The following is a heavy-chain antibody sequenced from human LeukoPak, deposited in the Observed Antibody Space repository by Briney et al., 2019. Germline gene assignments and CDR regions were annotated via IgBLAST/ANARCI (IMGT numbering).Heavy chain of an antibody. Sequence: PGGSLRLSCAASGFTFSSYSMNWVRQAPGKGLEWVSSISSSSTFIYYADSLKGRFTISRDNARNTLYLQMNSLTAEDTAVYYCANTLHTYCDGDCLGYWGQGTLVTVSS. J-gene: IGHJ4*02. V-gene: IGHV3-21*01. CDR1: GFTFSSYS. CDR3: ANTLHTYCDGDCLGY. CDR2: ISSSSTFI. D-gene: IGHD2-21*02.